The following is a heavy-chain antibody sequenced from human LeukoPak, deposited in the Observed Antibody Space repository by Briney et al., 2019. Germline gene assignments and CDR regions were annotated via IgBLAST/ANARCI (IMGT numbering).Heavy chain of an antibody. J-gene: IGHJ4*02. D-gene: IGHD2-2*01. Sequence: ASVTVSCTASGYTFTGFYMHWVRQAPGQGLEWMGWINPNSGDTNSAQKFQGRVTMTRDTSISTAYMELTRLRSDDTAVYYCARGGGTVVVPTDYWGQGTLVTVSS. CDR2: INPNSGDT. V-gene: IGHV1-2*02. CDR3: ARGGGTVVVPTDY. CDR1: GYTFTGFY.